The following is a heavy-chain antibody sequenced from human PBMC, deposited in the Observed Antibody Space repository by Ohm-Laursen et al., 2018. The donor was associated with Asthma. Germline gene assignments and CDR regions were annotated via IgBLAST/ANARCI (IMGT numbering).Heavy chain of an antibody. Sequence: SLRLSCAASGFTFSSYGMHWVRQAPGKGLEWVAVISYDGSNKYYADSVKGRFTISRDNSKNSLYLQMNSLRAEDTALYYCAKGYMGDYWGQGTLVTVSS. CDR3: AKGYMGDY. V-gene: IGHV3-30*18. J-gene: IGHJ4*02. D-gene: IGHD1-1*01. CDR1: GFTFSSYG. CDR2: ISYDGSNK.